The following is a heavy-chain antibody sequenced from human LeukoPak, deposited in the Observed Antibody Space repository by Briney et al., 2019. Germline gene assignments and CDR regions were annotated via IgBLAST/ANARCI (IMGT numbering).Heavy chain of an antibody. J-gene: IGHJ4*02. Sequence: PGGSLRLSCAASGYTVSRNYMRWVRQAPGKGLEWVSILYSAGATYYADSVRGRFTISRDSSKNTVCLQMNSLRAEDTAVYYCASGGMGARKYYSDPFHYWGQGTLVTVSS. CDR3: ASGGMGARKYYSDPFHY. CDR1: GYTVSRNY. CDR2: LYSAGAT. D-gene: IGHD3-10*01. V-gene: IGHV3-53*01.